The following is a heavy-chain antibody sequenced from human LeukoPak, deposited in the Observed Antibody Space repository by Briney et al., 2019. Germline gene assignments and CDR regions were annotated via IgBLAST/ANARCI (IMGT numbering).Heavy chain of an antibody. Sequence: KPSETLSLTCTVSGASIRSDGYYCSWIRQPPGKGLEWIGYIYYSGTTHYSPSLESRLTISVDTSKNQFSLNLRSVTAADTAVYYCTWHSGYERDWGQGTLVTVSS. J-gene: IGHJ4*02. V-gene: IGHV4-30-4*01. CDR2: IYYSGTT. D-gene: IGHD5-12*01. CDR3: TWHSGYERD. CDR1: GASIRSDGYY.